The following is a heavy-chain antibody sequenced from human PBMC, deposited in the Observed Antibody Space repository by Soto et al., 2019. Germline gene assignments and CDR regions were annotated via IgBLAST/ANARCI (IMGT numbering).Heavy chain of an antibody. CDR3: AREGYCSSTSCRKYNAFDI. CDR2: INPSGGST. J-gene: IGHJ3*02. V-gene: IGHV1-46*03. CDR1: GYTFTSYY. D-gene: IGHD2-2*01. Sequence: GASVKVSCKASGYTFTSYYMHWVRQAPGQGLEWMGIINPSGGSTSYAQKFQGRVTMTRDTSTSTVYMELSSLRSEDTAVYHCAREGYCSSTSCRKYNAFDIWGQGTMVTVSS.